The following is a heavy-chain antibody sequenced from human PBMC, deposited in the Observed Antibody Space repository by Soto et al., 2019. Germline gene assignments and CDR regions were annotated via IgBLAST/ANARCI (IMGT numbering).Heavy chain of an antibody. CDR3: AKDGTSVFWYFDL. J-gene: IGHJ2*01. V-gene: IGHV3-9*01. CDR2: ISGDSGDI. CDR1: GFNFAGFV. D-gene: IGHD2-2*01. Sequence: VQLVESGGGLGQPGRSLRLSCVVSGFNFAGFVMHWVRQAPGKGLEWVSGISGDSGDIRYADSVKGRFTIARDNAKNSLYLQRNSLRPEDTALYYCAKDGTSVFWYFDLWGRGTLVTVSS.